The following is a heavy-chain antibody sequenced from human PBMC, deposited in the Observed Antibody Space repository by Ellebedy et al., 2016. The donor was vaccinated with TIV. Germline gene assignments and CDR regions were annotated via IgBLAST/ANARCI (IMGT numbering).Heavy chain of an antibody. V-gene: IGHV3-21*01. CDR1: GFTFSSYT. D-gene: IGHD4-17*01. J-gene: IGHJ2*01. Sequence: GESLKISCAASGFTFSSYTLNWVRQAPGKGLEWVSSISTSSSYLYYADSVKGRFTISRDNAKNSLFLQMTSLRAEDTAVYYCARKVPAPTTVPPNWYFDLWGRGTLVTVSS. CDR2: ISTSSSYL. CDR3: ARKVPAPTTVPPNWYFDL.